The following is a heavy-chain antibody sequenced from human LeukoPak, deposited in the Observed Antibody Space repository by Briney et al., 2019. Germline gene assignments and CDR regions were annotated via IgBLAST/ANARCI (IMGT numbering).Heavy chain of an antibody. Sequence: PSETLSLTCAVYGGSFSGYYWSWIRQPPGKGLEWIGEINHSGSTNYNPSLKSRVTISVDTSKNQFSLKLSSVTAADTAVYYCARRRTSLLWFGELRRSGYFDYWGQGTLVTVSS. CDR2: INHSGST. J-gene: IGHJ4*02. V-gene: IGHV4-34*01. CDR1: GGSFSGYY. CDR3: ARRRTSLLWFGELRRSGYFDY. D-gene: IGHD3-10*01.